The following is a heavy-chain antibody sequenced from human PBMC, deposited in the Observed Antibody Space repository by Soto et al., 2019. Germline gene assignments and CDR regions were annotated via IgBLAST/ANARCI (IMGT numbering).Heavy chain of an antibody. D-gene: IGHD3-10*01. V-gene: IGHV4-34*01. J-gene: IGHJ5*02. CDR1: GGSFSGYY. CDR2: INHSGST. Sequence: SETLSLTCAVYGGSFSGYYGSWIRQPPGKGLEWIGEINHSGSTNYNPSLKSRVTISVDTSKNQFSLKLSSVTAADTAVYYCARVGAARGSGSYYNVNWFDPWGQGTLVTVSS. CDR3: ARVGAARGSGSYYNVNWFDP.